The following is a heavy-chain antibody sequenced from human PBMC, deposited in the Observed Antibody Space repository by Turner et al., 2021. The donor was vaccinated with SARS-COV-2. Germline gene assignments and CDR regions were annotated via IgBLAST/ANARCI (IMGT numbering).Heavy chain of an antibody. CDR1: GGTFSSSA. CDR3: ARDTDY. J-gene: IGHJ4*02. V-gene: IGHV1-69*01. Sequence: QVHLVQSGAEVKKPGSSVKVSCKASGGTFSSSAFSWVRHAPGQGLEWMGGILPKVGTPNYSQKFQGRLTITADESTTTVYMELSGLLADDSAVYYCARDTDYWGQGTLVTVSS. CDR2: ILPKVGTP.